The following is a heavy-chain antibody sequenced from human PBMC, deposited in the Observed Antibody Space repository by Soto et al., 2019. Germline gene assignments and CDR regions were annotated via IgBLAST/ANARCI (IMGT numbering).Heavy chain of an antibody. CDR1: GFTFSNYG. D-gene: IGHD2-2*01. V-gene: IGHV3-33*01. CDR2: LWYDGSKK. J-gene: IGHJ4*02. CDR3: ARDYCSSSSCFDY. Sequence: GGSLRLSCAASGFTFSNYGMHWVRQAPGKGLEWVAVLWYDGSKKYYVDSVKGRFTISRDSSKNMVYLQMSSLRAEDTALYYCARDYCSSSSCFDYWGQGTLVTVSS.